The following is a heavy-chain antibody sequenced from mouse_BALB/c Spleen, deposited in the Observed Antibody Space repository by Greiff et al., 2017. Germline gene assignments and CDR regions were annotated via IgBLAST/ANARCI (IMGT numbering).Heavy chain of an antibody. CDR1: GFTFTDYY. CDR3: ARDKDGYYYFDY. Sequence: EVMLVESGGGLVQPGGSLRLSCATSGFTFTDYYMSWVRQPPGKALEWLGFIRNKANGYTTEYSASVKGRFTISRDNSQSILYLQMNTLRAEDSATYYCARDKDGYYYFDYWGQGTTLTVSS. V-gene: IGHV7-3*02. CDR2: IRNKANGYTT. D-gene: IGHD2-3*01. J-gene: IGHJ2*01.